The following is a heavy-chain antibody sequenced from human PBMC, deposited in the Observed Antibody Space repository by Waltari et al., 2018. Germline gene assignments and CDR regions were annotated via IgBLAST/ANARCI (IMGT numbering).Heavy chain of an antibody. CDR2: VFHTGST. V-gene: IGHV4-38-2*02. CDR1: GFSMTSSY. Sequence: QLQESGPGLVKPSATLSLTCNVSGFSMTSSYWAWVRQPPGKGLEWIGSVFHTGSTSYNPSLKSRVTMSVNPSKNQFTLRLSSVTAADTAVYYCAGEKARYGLDVWGQGTTVTVSS. J-gene: IGHJ6*02. CDR3: AGEKARYGLDV.